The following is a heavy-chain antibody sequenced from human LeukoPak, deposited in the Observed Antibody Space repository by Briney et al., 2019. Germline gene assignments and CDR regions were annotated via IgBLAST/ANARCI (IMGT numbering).Heavy chain of an antibody. CDR3: AKSRFYYDSSGPFDY. J-gene: IGHJ4*02. D-gene: IGHD3-22*01. V-gene: IGHV3-9*03. CDR2: ISWNSGSI. CDR1: GFTFDDYA. Sequence: PGRXLRLSCAASGFTFDDYAVHWVRQAPGKGLEWVSGISWNSGSIVYADSVKGRFTISRDNAKNSLYLQMNSLRAEDMALYYCAKSRFYYDSSGPFDYWGQGTLVTVSS.